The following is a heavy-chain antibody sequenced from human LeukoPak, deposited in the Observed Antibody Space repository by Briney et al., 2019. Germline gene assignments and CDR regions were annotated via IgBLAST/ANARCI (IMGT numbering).Heavy chain of an antibody. CDR2: INPNSGGT. V-gene: IGHV1-2*02. D-gene: IGHD4-17*01. CDR1: GYTFTDYY. Sequence: ASVKVSCKASGYTFTDYYMHWVRQAPGQGLEWMGWINPNSGGTDYAQKFQGRVTMTRDTSISTAYMELSRLRSDDTAVYYCATDYGDYESGYWGQETLVTVSS. CDR3: ATDYGDYESGY. J-gene: IGHJ4*02.